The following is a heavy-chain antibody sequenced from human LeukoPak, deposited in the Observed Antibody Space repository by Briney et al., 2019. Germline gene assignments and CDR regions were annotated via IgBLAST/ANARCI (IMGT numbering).Heavy chain of an antibody. D-gene: IGHD3-16*02. V-gene: IGHV3-21*04. Sequence: GGSLRLSCAASGFTFSSYSMNWVRQAPGKGLEWVSSISSSSSYIYYADSVKGRFTISRDNAKNSLYLQMNSLRAEDTAVYYCARDMITFGGVIGYDYWGQGTLVTVSS. CDR2: ISSSSSYI. CDR1: GFTFSSYS. CDR3: ARDMITFGGVIGYDY. J-gene: IGHJ4*02.